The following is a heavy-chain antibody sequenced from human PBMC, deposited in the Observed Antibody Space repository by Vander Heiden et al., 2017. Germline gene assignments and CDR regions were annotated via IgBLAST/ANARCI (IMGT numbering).Heavy chain of an antibody. CDR1: GFTFSSYA. CDR3: AKDRHYYGSGSYGVY. V-gene: IGHV3-23*01. J-gene: IGHJ4*02. D-gene: IGHD3-10*01. CDR2: ISGSGGST. Sequence: EVQLLESGGGLVQPGGSLRLSCAASGFTFSSYAMGGVRQAPGKGLEWVSAISGSGGSTYYADSVKGRFTISRDNSKNTLYLQMNSLRAEDTAVYYCAKDRHYYGSGSYGVYWGQGTLVTVSS.